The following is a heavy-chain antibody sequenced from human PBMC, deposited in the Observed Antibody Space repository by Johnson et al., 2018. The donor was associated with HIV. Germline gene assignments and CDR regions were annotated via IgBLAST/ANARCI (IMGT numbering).Heavy chain of an antibody. J-gene: IGHJ3*02. V-gene: IGHV3-20*04. CDR3: ARAGWLQSRVDAFDI. CDR1: GFTFSSYG. Sequence: VQLVESGGGVVQPGRSLRLSCAASGFTFSSYGMHWVRQAPGKGLEWVSGINWNGGSTGYADSVKGRFTISRDNAKNSLYLQMNSLRAEDTAVYYCARAGWLQSRVDAFDIWGQGTMVTVSS. CDR2: INWNGGST. D-gene: IGHD5-24*01.